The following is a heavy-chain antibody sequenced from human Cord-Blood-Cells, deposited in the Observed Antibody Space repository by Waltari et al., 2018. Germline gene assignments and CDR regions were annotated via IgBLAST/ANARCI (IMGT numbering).Heavy chain of an antibody. CDR3: AREPLVVAATPFDY. CDR2: IWYDGSNK. Sequence: QVQLVESGGGVVQPGRSLRLSCAASGFTFSSYGMHWVRQAPGKGLEWVAVIWYDGSNKYYANSVKGRFTSSRDNSKNTLYLQMNSLRAEDTAVYYCAREPLVVAATPFDYWGQGTLVTVSS. D-gene: IGHD2-15*01. V-gene: IGHV3-33*01. CDR1: GFTFSSYG. J-gene: IGHJ4*02.